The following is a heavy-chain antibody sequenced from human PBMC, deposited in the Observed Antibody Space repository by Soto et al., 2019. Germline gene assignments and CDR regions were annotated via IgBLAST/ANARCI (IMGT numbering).Heavy chain of an antibody. D-gene: IGHD3-22*01. Sequence: GGSLRLSCAASGFTFSSYAMSWVRQAPGKGLEWVSVISGSGGSTYYADSVKGRFTISRDNSKNTLYLQMNSLRAEDTAVYYCAKDLADYYDNSGYYYAEYFQHWGQGTLVTVSS. CDR3: AKDLADYYDNSGYYYAEYFQH. CDR1: GFTFSSYA. V-gene: IGHV3-23*01. CDR2: ISGSGGST. J-gene: IGHJ1*01.